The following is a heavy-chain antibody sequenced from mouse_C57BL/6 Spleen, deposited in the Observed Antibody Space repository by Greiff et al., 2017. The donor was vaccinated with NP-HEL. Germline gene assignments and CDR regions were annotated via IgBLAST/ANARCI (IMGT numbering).Heavy chain of an antibody. CDR1: GYAFSSSW. D-gene: IGHD1-1*01. J-gene: IGHJ1*03. CDR2: IYPGDGDT. CDR3: ERVAYYYGSSYGYFDV. Sequence: VQLQQSGPELVKPGASVKISCKASGYAFSSSWMHWVKQRPGQGLEWIGRIYPGDGDTNYNRKFKGKATLTAAKSSSTAYMQLSSLTSEDTAVYFGERVAYYYGSSYGYFDVWGTGTTVTVSS. V-gene: IGHV1-82*01.